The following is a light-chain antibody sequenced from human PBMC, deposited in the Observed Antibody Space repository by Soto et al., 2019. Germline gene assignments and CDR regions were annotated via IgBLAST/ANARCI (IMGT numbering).Light chain of an antibody. CDR2: LNSDGSH. CDR1: SGHSSYA. CDR3: QTWVTGIVV. Sequence: QPVLTQSPSASASLGASVKLTCTLSSGHSSYAIAWHQQQPEKGPRYLMKLNSDGSHSKGDGIPDRFSGSSSGAERYLTISSLQSEDEADYYCQTWVTGIVVFGGGTKRTVL. J-gene: IGLJ2*01. V-gene: IGLV4-69*01.